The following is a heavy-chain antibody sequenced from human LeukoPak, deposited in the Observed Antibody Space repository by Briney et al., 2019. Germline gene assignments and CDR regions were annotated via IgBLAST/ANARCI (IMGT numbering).Heavy chain of an antibody. Sequence: PGGSLRLSCAASGFSFSTYAMSWVRQAPGKGLEWVSAISGSGGSTYYADSVKGRFTISRDNSKNTLYLQMNSLRAEDTAVYYCAKNSFQPAAIPLDYWGQGTLVTVSS. V-gene: IGHV3-23*01. J-gene: IGHJ4*02. D-gene: IGHD2-2*02. CDR3: AKNSFQPAAIPLDY. CDR2: ISGSGGST. CDR1: GFSFSTYA.